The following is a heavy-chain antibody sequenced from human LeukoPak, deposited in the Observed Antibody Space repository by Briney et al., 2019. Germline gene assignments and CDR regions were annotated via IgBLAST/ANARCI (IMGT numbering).Heavy chain of an antibody. D-gene: IGHD6-6*01. CDR1: GGSISSYY. Sequence: SSETLSLTCTVSGGSISSYYWSWIRQPAGKGLEWIGRIYTSGSTNYNPPLKSRVTMSVDTSKNQFSLKLSSVTAADTAVYYCARDQGSSSSSKTYYYYYMDVWGKGTTVTVSS. V-gene: IGHV4-4*07. CDR3: ARDQGSSSSSKTYYYYYMDV. CDR2: IYTSGST. J-gene: IGHJ6*03.